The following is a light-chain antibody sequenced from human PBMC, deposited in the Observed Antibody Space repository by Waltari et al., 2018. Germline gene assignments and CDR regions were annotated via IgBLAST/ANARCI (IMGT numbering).Light chain of an antibody. J-gene: IGKJ1*01. CDR2: GAS. V-gene: IGKV3-15*01. CDR1: QSVSST. CDR3: QQYYNWLWT. Sequence: EIVMTQSPATLSVSLGERATLSCRASQSVSSTLAWYQQRPGQAPRLLNYGASTRATGVPARFSGSGSGTEFTLTISSLQSEDFAIYYCQQYYNWLWTFGQGTKVEIK.